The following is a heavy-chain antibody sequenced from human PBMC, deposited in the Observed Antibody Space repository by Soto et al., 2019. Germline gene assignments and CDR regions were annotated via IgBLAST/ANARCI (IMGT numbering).Heavy chain of an antibody. CDR2: ISYDGSNK. Sequence: AGGSLRLSCAASGFTFSSYAMHWVRQAPGKGLEWVAVISYDGSNKYYADSVKGRFTISRDNSKNTLYLQMNSLRAEDTAVYYCARVTYEYSSSGWFDPWGQGTLVTVSS. CDR1: GFTFSSYA. CDR3: ARVTYEYSSSGWFDP. V-gene: IGHV3-30-3*01. D-gene: IGHD6-6*01. J-gene: IGHJ5*02.